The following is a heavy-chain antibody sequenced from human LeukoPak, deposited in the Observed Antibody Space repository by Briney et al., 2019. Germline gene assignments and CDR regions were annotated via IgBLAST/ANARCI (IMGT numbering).Heavy chain of an antibody. CDR1: GFTFSSYD. V-gene: IGHV3-30*01. J-gene: IGHJ4*02. CDR3: ARDGAEDIVVVPAASFDY. Sequence: GGSLRLSCAASGFTFSSYDMHWVRQAPGKGLEWVAVISYDGSNKYYADSVKCRFTISRDNSKNTLYLQMNSPRAEDTAVYYCARDGAEDIVVVPAASFDYWGQGTLVTVSS. CDR2: ISYDGSNK. D-gene: IGHD2-2*01.